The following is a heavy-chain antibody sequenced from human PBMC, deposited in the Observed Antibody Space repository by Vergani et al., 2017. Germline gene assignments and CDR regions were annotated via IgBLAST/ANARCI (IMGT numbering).Heavy chain of an antibody. CDR2: ISWNSGSI. CDR1: GFTFDDYA. J-gene: IGHJ6*03. D-gene: IGHD2-2*01. CDR3: AKDSSTNYYYMDV. Sequence: EVQLVESGGGLVQPGRSLRLSCAASGFTFDDYAMHWVRQAPGKGLEWVSGISWNSGSIGYADSVKGRFTISRDNAKNSLYLQMNSLRAEDTALYYCAKDSSTNYYYMDVWSKGTTVTVSS. V-gene: IGHV3-9*01.